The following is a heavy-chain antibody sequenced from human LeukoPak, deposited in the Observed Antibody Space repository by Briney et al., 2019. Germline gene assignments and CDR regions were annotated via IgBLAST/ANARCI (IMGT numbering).Heavy chain of an antibody. D-gene: IGHD2-2*02. Sequence: GGSLRLSCAASGFTFSTYTMNWVRQSPGKGLEWISSITGTANDENYADSVKGRFTISRDNSKNLLYLQMDSLRAEDTAFYYCANSYTDTWYYFDYWGQGTLVTVSS. CDR3: ANSYTDTWYYFDY. CDR2: ITGTANDE. J-gene: IGHJ4*02. V-gene: IGHV3-21*01. CDR1: GFTFSTYT.